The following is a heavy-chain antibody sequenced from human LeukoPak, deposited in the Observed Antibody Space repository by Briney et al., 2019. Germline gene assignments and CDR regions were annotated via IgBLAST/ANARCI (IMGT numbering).Heavy chain of an antibody. J-gene: IGHJ3*02. CDR1: GFTVSSNY. V-gene: IGHV3-53*04. D-gene: IGHD3-9*01. CDR3: ASQLATYYDILGAFDI. CDR2: IYSGGST. Sequence: GGSLRPSCAASGFTVSSNYMSWVRQAPGKGLEWVSVIYSGGSTYYADSVKGRFTISRHNSKNTLYLQMNSLRAEDTAVYYCASQLATYYDILGAFDIWGQGTMVTVSS.